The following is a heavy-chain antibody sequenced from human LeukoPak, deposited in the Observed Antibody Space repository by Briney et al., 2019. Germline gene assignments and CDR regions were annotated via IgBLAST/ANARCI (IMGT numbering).Heavy chain of an antibody. V-gene: IGHV3-7*01. CDR1: GFTFSSYW. J-gene: IGHJ4*02. CDR2: IKQDGSEK. Sequence: GGSLRLSCAASGFTFSSYWMSWVRQAPGKGLEWVANIKQDGSEKYYVDSVKGRFTISRDNAKNSLYLQMNSLRAEDTAVYYCARDGMPEYDTPLSHFDYWGQGILVTVSS. D-gene: IGHD3-9*01. CDR3: ARDGMPEYDTPLSHFDY.